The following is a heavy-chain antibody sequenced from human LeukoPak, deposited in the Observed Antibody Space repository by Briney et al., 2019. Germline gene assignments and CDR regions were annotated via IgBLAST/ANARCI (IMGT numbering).Heavy chain of an antibody. CDR3: AKGGRITMLRGVQRDHYFDY. D-gene: IGHD3-10*01. V-gene: IGHV3-30*02. CDR1: GFTFSNYG. CDR2: IRYDGSNR. Sequence: PGGSLRLSCAASGFTFSNYGMHWVRQAPGKGLEWVAYIRYDGSNRHYADSVKGRFTISRDNSKNTLYLQMNSLRVEDTAVYYCAKGGRITMLRGVQRDHYFDYWGQGTLVTVSS. J-gene: IGHJ4*02.